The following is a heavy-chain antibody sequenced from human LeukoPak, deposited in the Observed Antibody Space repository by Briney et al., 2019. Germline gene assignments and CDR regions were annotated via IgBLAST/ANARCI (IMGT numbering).Heavy chain of an antibody. Sequence: TSETLSLTCTVSGYSISSGYYWSWIRQPPGKGLEWIGYIYYSGSTNYNPSLKSRVTISVDTSKNQFSLKLSSVTPADTAVYYCARSDGYGLVGIWGQGTMVTVSS. CDR3: ARSDGYGLVGI. CDR1: GYSISSGYY. CDR2: IYYSGST. V-gene: IGHV4-61*01. D-gene: IGHD3-10*01. J-gene: IGHJ3*02.